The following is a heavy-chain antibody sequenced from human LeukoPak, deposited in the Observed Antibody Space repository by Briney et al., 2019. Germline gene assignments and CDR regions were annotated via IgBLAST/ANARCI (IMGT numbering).Heavy chain of an antibody. J-gene: IGHJ3*02. Sequence: PGGSLRLSCAASGFTFSSYSMNWVRQAPGKGLEWVSSISSSSSYIYYADSVKGRFTISRDNAKNSLYLQMNSLRAEDTAVYYCARGRNYYDSSGYYYEGDAFDIWGQGTMVTVSS. CDR1: GFTFSSYS. D-gene: IGHD3-22*01. CDR2: ISSSSSYI. V-gene: IGHV3-21*01. CDR3: ARGRNYYDSSGYYYEGDAFDI.